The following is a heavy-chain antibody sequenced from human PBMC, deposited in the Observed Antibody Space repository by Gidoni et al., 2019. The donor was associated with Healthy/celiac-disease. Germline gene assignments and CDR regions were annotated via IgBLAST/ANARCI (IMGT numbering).Heavy chain of an antibody. Sequence: QVQLVQSGAEVKKPGSSVKVSCKASGGTFSSYTISWVRQAPGQGLEWMGRIIPILGIANYAQKFQGRVTITADKSTSTAYMELSSLRSEDTAVYYCAGSVTTGRTYYYYGMDVWGQGTTVTVSS. CDR2: IIPILGIA. D-gene: IGHD4-17*01. J-gene: IGHJ6*02. CDR3: AGSVTTGRTYYYYGMDV. CDR1: GGTFSSYT. V-gene: IGHV1-69*02.